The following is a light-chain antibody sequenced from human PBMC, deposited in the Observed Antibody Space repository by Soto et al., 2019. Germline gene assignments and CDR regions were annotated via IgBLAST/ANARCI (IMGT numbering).Light chain of an antibody. J-gene: IGKJ5*01. CDR3: QQYGTSEII. CDR1: QSLTNSY. V-gene: IGKV3-20*01. Sequence: EIALTQSSDTLSLSPGNRGTTSCRASQSLTNSYIAWYQVKHGQAHRLIIYDTYSRATGIPDRFSGSGSGTDFTLTITRLEPEDFAVFYCQQYGTSEIIFGQGTRLEIK. CDR2: DTY.